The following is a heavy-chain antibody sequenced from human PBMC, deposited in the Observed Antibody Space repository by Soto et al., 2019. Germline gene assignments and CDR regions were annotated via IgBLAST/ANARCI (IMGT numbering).Heavy chain of an antibody. CDR3: AREFCSGGNCYTYYLDP. CDR2: INTDGTNS. D-gene: IGHD2-15*01. CDR1: GLTFNRYW. Sequence: DVQLVETGGGIVPPGGSLRLSCAAYGLTFNRYWMHWVRHAPGKGLVWDSHINTDGTNSNYADSVKGRFTISRDNAKCTLFLQMNSLRDEDTAVYYCAREFCSGGNCYTYYLDPWGQGIPVTVSS. V-gene: IGHV3-74*01. J-gene: IGHJ5*02.